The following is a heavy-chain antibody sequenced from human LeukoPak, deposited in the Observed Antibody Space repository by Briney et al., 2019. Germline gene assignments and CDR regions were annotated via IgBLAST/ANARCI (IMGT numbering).Heavy chain of an antibody. CDR3: AKDTRQWLASGFDY. V-gene: IGHV3-23*01. CDR1: GFTFSSYA. J-gene: IGHJ4*02. Sequence: GGSLRLSCAASGFTFSSYAMSWVRQAPGKGLEWVSAISGSGGSTYYADSVKGRFTISRDNSKNTLYLRMNSLRAEDTAVYYCAKDTRQWLASGFDYWGQGILVTVSS. D-gene: IGHD6-19*01. CDR2: ISGSGGST.